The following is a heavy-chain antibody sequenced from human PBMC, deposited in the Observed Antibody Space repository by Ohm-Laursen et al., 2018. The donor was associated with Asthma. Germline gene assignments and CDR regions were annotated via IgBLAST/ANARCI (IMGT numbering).Heavy chain of an antibody. CDR1: GFTFSSYA. J-gene: IGHJ4*02. CDR3: AILRVVPEELVDY. V-gene: IGHV3-30-3*01. Sequence: SLRLSCAASGFTFSSYAMHWVRQAPGKGLEWVAVISYDGSNKYYADSVKGRFTISRDNSKNTLYLQMNSLRAEDTAVYYCAILRVVPEELVDYWGQGTLVTVSS. CDR2: ISYDGSNK. D-gene: IGHD2-2*01.